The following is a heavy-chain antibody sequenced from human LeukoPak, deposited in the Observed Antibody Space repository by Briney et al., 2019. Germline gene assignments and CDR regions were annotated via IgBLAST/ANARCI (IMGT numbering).Heavy chain of an antibody. J-gene: IGHJ4*02. CDR1: GFTFSSYT. D-gene: IGHD2-2*01. CDR2: ISVSDGST. CDR3: AKDRYCSSTNCPYDY. Sequence: PGGSLRLSCAASGFTFSSYTMNWVRQAPGKGLEWVSGISVSDGSTYYADSVKGRFTMSRDNSNNMLFLQMNSLRAEDTAVYYCAKDRYCSSTNCPYDYWGQGTLVAVSS. V-gene: IGHV3-23*01.